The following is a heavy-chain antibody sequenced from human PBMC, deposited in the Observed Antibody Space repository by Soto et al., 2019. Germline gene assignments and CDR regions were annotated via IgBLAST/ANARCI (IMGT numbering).Heavy chain of an antibody. CDR3: ARGLKARHDAFDI. J-gene: IGHJ3*02. Sequence: PGGSLRLSCAPSEFTVSNNYMNWVRQAPGKGLEWVSIICSDGSIFYADCVKGRFTISRDNSRNTLYLQMDSLRAEDTAVYYCARGLKARHDAFDIWGPGTMVTV. V-gene: IGHV3-53*01. CDR2: ICSDGSI. D-gene: IGHD3-22*01. CDR1: EFTVSNNY.